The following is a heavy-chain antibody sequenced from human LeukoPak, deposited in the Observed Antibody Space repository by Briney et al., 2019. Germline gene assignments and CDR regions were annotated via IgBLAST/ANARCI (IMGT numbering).Heavy chain of an antibody. CDR2: ISSSSSTL. CDR1: GFTFSSYS. CDR3: ARDGRPFDI. V-gene: IGHV3-48*02. Sequence: GSLRLSCAASGFTFSSYSMSWVRQAPGKGLEWVAYISSSSSTLHYADPVKGRFTISRDNANNSLYLQMNSLRDEDTAVYYCARDGRPFDIWGQGTMVTVSS. J-gene: IGHJ3*02.